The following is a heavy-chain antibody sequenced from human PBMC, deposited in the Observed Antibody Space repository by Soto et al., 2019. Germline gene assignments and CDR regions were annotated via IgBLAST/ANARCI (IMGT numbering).Heavy chain of an antibody. CDR1: GYTFTGHY. D-gene: IGHD1-26*01. V-gene: IGHV1-2*02. Sequence: GASVKVSCKASGYTFTGHYIHWVRQAPEQGPEWMGEIGPESGATRYAQKFQGRVAMTRDTSITTVYTELNNLSPDDTAVYYCGRGRSGQIVVFYWGQGTPVTVSS. CDR3: GRGRSGQIVVFY. CDR2: IGPESGAT. J-gene: IGHJ4*02.